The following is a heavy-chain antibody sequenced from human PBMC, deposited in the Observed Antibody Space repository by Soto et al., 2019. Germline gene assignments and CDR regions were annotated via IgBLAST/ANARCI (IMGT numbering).Heavy chain of an antibody. CDR1: GGSISDHY. CDR3: ATGVATTEWDS. V-gene: IGHV4-59*08. CDR2: VFYSGHS. Sequence: SETLSLTCTVSGGSISDHYYMWIRQPPGKGLEWIAYVFYSGHSDYNPSLKSRVTISVDTSKNQFSLKMSSVTAADTAVYYCATGVATTEWDSWGQGTLVTVSS. J-gene: IGHJ4*02. D-gene: IGHD5-12*01.